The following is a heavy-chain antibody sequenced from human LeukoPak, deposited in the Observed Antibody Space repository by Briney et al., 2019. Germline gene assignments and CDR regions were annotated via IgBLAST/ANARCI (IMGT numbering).Heavy chain of an antibody. CDR3: ARRATRGYSGYVWNFDY. CDR2: INHSGST. J-gene: IGHJ4*02. V-gene: IGHV4-38-2*02. Sequence: PSETLSLTCTVSGYSISSGYYWGWIRQPPGKGLEWIGEINHSGSTNYNPSLKSRVTISVDTSKNQFSLKLSSVTAADTAVYYCARRATRGYSGYVWNFDYWGQGTLVTVSS. D-gene: IGHD5-12*01. CDR1: GYSISSGYY.